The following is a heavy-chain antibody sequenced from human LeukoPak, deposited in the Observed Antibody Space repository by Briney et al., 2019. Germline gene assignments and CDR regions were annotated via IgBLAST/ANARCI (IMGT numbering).Heavy chain of an antibody. D-gene: IGHD3-16*01. CDR3: ARLGDVEVNGGTLDY. CDR1: GGSISGNYY. J-gene: IGHJ4*01. Sequence: SETLSLTCTVSGGSISGNYYWGWIRQPPGKGLEWIGSIFYTGKSNNNPSLKTRVTVSVDTSKNQFFLKVTSVTVADTAVYFCARLGDVEVNGGTLDYWGRGTLVTVSS. CDR2: IFYTGKS. V-gene: IGHV4-39*01.